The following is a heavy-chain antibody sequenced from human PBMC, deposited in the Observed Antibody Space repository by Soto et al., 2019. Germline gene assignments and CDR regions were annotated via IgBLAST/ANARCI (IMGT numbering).Heavy chain of an antibody. CDR2: INPSGGST. J-gene: IGHJ4*02. D-gene: IGHD1-26*01. CDR3: ARDIGVVGAIDFEDY. CDR1: GYTFTSYY. Sequence: ASVKVSCKASGYTFTSYYMHWVRQAPGQGLEWMGIINPSGGSTSYAQKFQGRVTMTRDTSTSTVYMELSSLRSEDTAVYYCARDIGVVGAIDFEDYWGQGTLVTVSS. V-gene: IGHV1-46*01.